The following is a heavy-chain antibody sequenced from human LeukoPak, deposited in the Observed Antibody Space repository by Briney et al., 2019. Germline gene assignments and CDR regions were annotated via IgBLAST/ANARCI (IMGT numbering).Heavy chain of an antibody. CDR3: GTLIPGGIADSPFYFDC. D-gene: IGHD6-13*01. J-gene: IGHJ4*01. CDR2: INHSGST. CDR1: GGSFRGYY. V-gene: IGHV4-34*01. Sequence: SQTLSLTCAVYGGSFRGYYWSGMREPPGRGLEWIGEINHSGSTNYSPALKSRVTISVDTSKNQFSLRLRSVTAADTAGYSRGTLIPGGIADSPFYFDCWGQGTLVPVPS.